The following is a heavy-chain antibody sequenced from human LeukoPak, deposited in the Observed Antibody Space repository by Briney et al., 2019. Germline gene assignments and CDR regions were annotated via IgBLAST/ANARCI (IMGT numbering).Heavy chain of an antibody. D-gene: IGHD3-22*01. Sequence: GRSLRLSCAASGFTFSSYAMHWVRQAPGKGLEWVAVISYDGSNKYYADSVKGRFTISRDNSKNTLYLQMNSLRAEDTAVYYCARGLVKWLSKEFDYWGQGTLVTVSS. CDR2: ISYDGSNK. CDR1: GFTFSSYA. CDR3: ARGLVKWLSKEFDY. V-gene: IGHV3-30-3*01. J-gene: IGHJ4*02.